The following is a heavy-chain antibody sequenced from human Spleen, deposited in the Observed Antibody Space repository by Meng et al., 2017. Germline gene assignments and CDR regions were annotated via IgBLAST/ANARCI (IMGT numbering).Heavy chain of an antibody. CDR3: ARVYGDYVLDY. CDR1: GYTFTGYN. J-gene: IGHJ4*02. V-gene: IGHV1-2*06. D-gene: IGHD4-17*01. CDR2: INPNSGAT. Sequence: QVQLVQSGAEVEKPGDSVKVSCKASGYTFTGYNMNWVRQAPVQGLEWMGRINPNSGATNYAQKFQGRVTMTRDTSISTGYMELSRLRPDDTAVYYCARVYGDYVLDYWGQGTLVTVSS.